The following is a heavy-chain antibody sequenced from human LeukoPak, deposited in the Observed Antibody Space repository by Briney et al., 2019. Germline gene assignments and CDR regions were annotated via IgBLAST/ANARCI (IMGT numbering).Heavy chain of an antibody. Sequence: SETLSLTCTVSGYSISGGYYWGWIRQPPGKGLEWIGSIYHSGSTYYNPSLKSRVTISVDTSKNQFSLKLSSVTAADTAVYYCARRNVGATPRAHFDYWGQGTLVTVSS. CDR1: GYSISGGYY. CDR3: ARRNVGATPRAHFDY. J-gene: IGHJ4*02. D-gene: IGHD1-26*01. V-gene: IGHV4-38-2*02. CDR2: IYHSGST.